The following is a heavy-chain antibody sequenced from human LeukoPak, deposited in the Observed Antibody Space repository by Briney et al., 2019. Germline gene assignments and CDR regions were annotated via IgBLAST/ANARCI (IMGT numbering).Heavy chain of an antibody. CDR1: GFDFSNYG. Sequence: GGSLRLSCAASGFDFSNYGIHWVRQAPGKGLEWVSLITWDGGSTYYADSVKGRFTISRDNSKNSLYLQMNSLRADDTALYYCAKDGKNYFDYWGQGTLVTVSS. V-gene: IGHV3-43D*03. J-gene: IGHJ4*02. CDR2: ITWDGGST. CDR3: AKDGKNYFDY.